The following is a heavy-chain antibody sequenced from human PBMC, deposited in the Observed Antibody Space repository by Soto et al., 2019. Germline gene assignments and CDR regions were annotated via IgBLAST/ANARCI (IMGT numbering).Heavy chain of an antibody. V-gene: IGHV3-15*01. CDR3: TTSIPRYSSVPFHP. D-gene: IGHD2-21*01. CDR2: IKSKTDGGTT. CDR1: VFTFNSNA. Sequence: VGSLRLSCAASVFTFNSNAMSCVRHFPGKWLEWVGRIKSKTDGGTTDYAAPVKGRFTISRDDSKNTLYLQMNSLKTEDTAVYYCTTSIPRYSSVPFHPWGQATLVTVSS. J-gene: IGHJ5*02.